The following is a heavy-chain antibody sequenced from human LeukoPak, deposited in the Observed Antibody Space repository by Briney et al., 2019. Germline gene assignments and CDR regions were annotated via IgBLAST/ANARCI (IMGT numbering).Heavy chain of an antibody. Sequence: GGSLRLSCAASGLSVSHNYMTWVRQAPGKGLQWVSMIRSDTGTDYADSVKGRFTISRDSSNNTLFLQMNSLGAEDTAVYYCARESNRRLHYYGIDLWGLGTTVTVSS. J-gene: IGHJ6*02. D-gene: IGHD2-15*01. V-gene: IGHV3-66*01. CDR2: IRSDTGT. CDR1: GLSVSHNY. CDR3: ARESNRRLHYYGIDL.